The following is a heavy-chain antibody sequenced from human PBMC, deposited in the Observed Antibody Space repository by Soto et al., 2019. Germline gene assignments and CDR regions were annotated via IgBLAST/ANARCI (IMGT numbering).Heavy chain of an antibody. CDR3: AREPCGDYDFDY. CDR1: GGTFSSYT. J-gene: IGHJ4*02. D-gene: IGHD4-17*01. CDR2: IIPILGIA. Sequence: GASVKVYCKASGGTFSSYTISCVRQDPGQGLEWMGRIIPILGIANYAQKFQGRVTITAGKSTSTAYMELSSLRSEDTAVYYCAREPCGDYDFDYSGQGTLVTVPS. V-gene: IGHV1-69*04.